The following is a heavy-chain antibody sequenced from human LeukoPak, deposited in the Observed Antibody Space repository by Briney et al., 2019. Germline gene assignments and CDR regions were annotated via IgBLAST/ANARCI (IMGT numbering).Heavy chain of an antibody. Sequence: GGSLRLSCAASGFTFSSYGMHWVRQAPGKGLEWVAFIRYDGSNKYYAGSVKGRFTISRDNSKNTLYLQMNSLRAEDTAVYYCAKDKTVRGIDYWGQGTLVTVSS. CDR1: GFTFSSYG. CDR3: AKDKTVRGIDY. D-gene: IGHD3-16*01. V-gene: IGHV3-30*02. CDR2: IRYDGSNK. J-gene: IGHJ4*02.